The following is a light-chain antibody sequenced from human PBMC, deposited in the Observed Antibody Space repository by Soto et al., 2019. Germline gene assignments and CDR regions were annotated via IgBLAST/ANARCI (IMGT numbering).Light chain of an antibody. J-gene: IGLJ1*01. Sequence: SVLKQSPSWSAAPGQKVTISCYGSSSNIGNNYVSWYQQLPGTAPKLLIYENNERPSGIPDRFSGSKSGTSATLGITGLQTGDEADYYCGTWDSSLSAFYVFGTGTKVTVL. CDR3: GTWDSSLSAFYV. CDR1: SSNIGNNY. CDR2: ENN. V-gene: IGLV1-51*02.